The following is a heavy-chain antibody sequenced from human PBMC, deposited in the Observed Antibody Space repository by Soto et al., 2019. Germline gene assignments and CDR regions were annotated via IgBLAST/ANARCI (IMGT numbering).Heavy chain of an antibody. CDR3: ARGRYGDY. Sequence: QIPLVQSGAEVKKPGASVKVSCKGSGYGFTTYGITWVRQAPGQGLEWMAWISAHNGNTNYAQKLQGRVTVTRDTSTSTAYMELRSLRSDDTAVYYCARGRYGDYWGQGALVTASS. D-gene: IGHD1-1*01. V-gene: IGHV1-18*01. CDR2: ISAHNGNT. J-gene: IGHJ4*02. CDR1: GYGFTTYG.